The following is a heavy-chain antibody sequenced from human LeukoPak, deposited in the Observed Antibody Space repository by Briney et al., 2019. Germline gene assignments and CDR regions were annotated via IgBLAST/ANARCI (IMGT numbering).Heavy chain of an antibody. CDR3: GRIFTSRGIGGPRVF. V-gene: IGHV4-4*07. Sequence: PSETLSLTCTVSGGSISSYYWSWIRQPAGKGLEWIGRIYTSGSTNYNPSLKSRVTMSVDTSKNQFSLKLSSVTAADTAVYYCGRIFTSRGIGGPRVFWGQGNLVTVSS. D-gene: IGHD2-15*01. J-gene: IGHJ4*02. CDR2: IYTSGST. CDR1: GGSISSYY.